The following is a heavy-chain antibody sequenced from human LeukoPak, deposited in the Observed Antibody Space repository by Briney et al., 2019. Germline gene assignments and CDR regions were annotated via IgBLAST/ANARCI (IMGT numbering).Heavy chain of an antibody. CDR2: IIPILGIA. CDR3: ARGGYGGNGFDY. Sequence: SVKVTCKASGGTFSSYAISWVRQAPGQGLEWMGRIIPILGIANYAQKFQDRVTINADKSTSTVYMELSSLRSEDTAVYYCARGGYGGNGFDYWGQGTLVTVSS. V-gene: IGHV1-69*04. D-gene: IGHD4-23*01. J-gene: IGHJ4*02. CDR1: GGTFSSYA.